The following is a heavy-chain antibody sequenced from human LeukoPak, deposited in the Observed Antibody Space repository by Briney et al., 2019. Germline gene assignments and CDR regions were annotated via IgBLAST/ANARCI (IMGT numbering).Heavy chain of an antibody. D-gene: IGHD4/OR15-4a*01. V-gene: IGHV3-53*01. Sequence: GGSLRLSCTTSGFTFNTFGMHWVRQAPGKGLEWVSFIYSGGSTHYSDSVKGRFTISRDDSKNTLYLQMNSLRAEDTAVYYCAGRAGAYSHPYDYWGQGTLVTVSS. CDR2: IYSGGST. CDR3: AGRAGAYSHPYDY. J-gene: IGHJ4*02. CDR1: GFTFNTFG.